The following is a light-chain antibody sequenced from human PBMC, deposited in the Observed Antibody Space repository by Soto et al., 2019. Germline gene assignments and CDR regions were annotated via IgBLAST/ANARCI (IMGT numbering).Light chain of an antibody. CDR3: QQYESTPPT. J-gene: IGKJ2*01. CDR2: WAS. Sequence: DIVMTQPPDSLAVSLGERATINCKSSKSVLSSSNNKNYLAWYQQRPGQPTKLLIYWASTRESGVPDRFSGSGSGTDFTLTISRLQAEDVAVYYCQQYESTPPTFGQGTKLEIK. V-gene: IGKV4-1*01. CDR1: KSVLSSSNNKNY.